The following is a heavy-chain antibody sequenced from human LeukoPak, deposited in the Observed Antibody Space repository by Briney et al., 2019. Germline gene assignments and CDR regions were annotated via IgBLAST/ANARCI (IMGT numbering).Heavy chain of an antibody. CDR2: ISAYNGNT. Sequence: ASVKVSCKASGYTFTSYGISWVRQAPGQGLEWMGWISAYNGNTNYAQKLQGRVTMTTDTSTSTAYMELRSLRSDDTAVYYCARDPLLYSSSWYGDAFGIWGQGTMVTVSS. J-gene: IGHJ3*02. D-gene: IGHD6-13*01. V-gene: IGHV1-18*01. CDR1: GYTFTSYG. CDR3: ARDPLLYSSSWYGDAFGI.